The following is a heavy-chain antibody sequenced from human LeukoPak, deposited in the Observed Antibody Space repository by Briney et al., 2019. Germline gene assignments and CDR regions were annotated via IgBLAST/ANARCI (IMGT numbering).Heavy chain of an antibody. CDR2: IYYSGST. D-gene: IGHD6-19*01. J-gene: IGHJ4*02. CDR3: ARGNPSLYSSGWYPFDY. Sequence: SETLSLTCTVSGGSISSSSYYWGWIRQPPGKGLEWIGSIYYSGSTYHNPSLKSRVTISVDTSKNQFSLKLSSVTAADTALYYCARGNPSLYSSGWYPFDYWGQGTLVTASS. V-gene: IGHV4-39*01. CDR1: GGSISSSSYY.